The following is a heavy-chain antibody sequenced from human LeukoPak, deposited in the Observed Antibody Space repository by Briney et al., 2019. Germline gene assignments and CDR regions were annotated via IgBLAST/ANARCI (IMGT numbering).Heavy chain of an antibody. Sequence: GGSLRLSCAASGFTFSSYGMSWVRQAPGKGLEWVSAIGGRDGSTYYADSVKGRFTISRDNSKNTLYVQMNSLRAEDTAVYYCASSGIRKYYFDYWGQGTLVTVSS. J-gene: IGHJ4*02. CDR1: GFTFSSYG. CDR3: ASSGIRKYYFDY. CDR2: IGGRDGST. V-gene: IGHV3-23*01. D-gene: IGHD6-13*01.